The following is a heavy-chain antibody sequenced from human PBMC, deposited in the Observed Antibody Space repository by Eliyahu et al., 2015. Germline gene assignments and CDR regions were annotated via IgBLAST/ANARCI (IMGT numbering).Heavy chain of an antibody. Sequence: EVQLVESGGGLIQPGGSLRLSCAASGFPVSSNYMSWVRQAPGKGLEWVSVIYSGGTTYYADSVKGRFTISRDNFKNTVYLQMNSLRTEDTAIYYCAREGYSFNSYWGQGTLVTVSS. D-gene: IGHD5-18*01. J-gene: IGHJ4*02. CDR3: AREGYSFNSY. CDR1: GFPVSSNY. CDR2: IYSGGTT. V-gene: IGHV3-53*01.